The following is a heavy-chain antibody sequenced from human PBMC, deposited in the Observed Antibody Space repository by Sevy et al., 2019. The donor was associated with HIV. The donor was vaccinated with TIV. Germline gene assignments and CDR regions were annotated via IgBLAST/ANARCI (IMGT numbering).Heavy chain of an antibody. Sequence: ASVKVSCKASGYLFISFVMHWVRQAPGQGLEWVGWINVGNGNTKYSQKFQDRDTITRDAYTSTTYMELTSLTSEDTAIYYCTREAKQQLSQYFFDFWGQGTLVTVSS. D-gene: IGHD6-13*01. V-gene: IGHV1-3*01. J-gene: IGHJ4*02. CDR2: INVGNGNT. CDR1: GYLFISFV. CDR3: TREAKQQLSQYFFDF.